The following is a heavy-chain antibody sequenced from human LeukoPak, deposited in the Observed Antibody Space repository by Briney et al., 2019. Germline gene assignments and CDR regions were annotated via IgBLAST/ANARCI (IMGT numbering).Heavy chain of an antibody. CDR1: GFTVSSNY. D-gene: IGHD4-23*01. V-gene: IGHV3-53*01. Sequence: GGSLGLSCAASGFTVSSNYMSWVRQAPGKGLEWVSVIYSGGSTYYADSVKGRFTISRDNSKNTLYLQMNSLRAEDTAVYYCARDGYGGNSVPEYYFDYWGQGTLVTVSS. CDR3: ARDGYGGNSVPEYYFDY. J-gene: IGHJ4*02. CDR2: IYSGGST.